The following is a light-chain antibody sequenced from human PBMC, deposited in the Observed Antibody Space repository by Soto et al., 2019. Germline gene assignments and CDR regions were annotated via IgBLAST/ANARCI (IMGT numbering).Light chain of an antibody. Sequence: EMVLTQSPGTLSLSPGEKATLSCRASQSVSSSYLAWYQQKPGQAPRLLIYGASSRATGIPDRFSGSGSGTDFTLTINSLEPEDFAVYYCQQYGTSRAFGQGTKVENK. CDR3: QQYGTSRA. CDR1: QSVSSSY. CDR2: GAS. V-gene: IGKV3-20*01. J-gene: IGKJ1*01.